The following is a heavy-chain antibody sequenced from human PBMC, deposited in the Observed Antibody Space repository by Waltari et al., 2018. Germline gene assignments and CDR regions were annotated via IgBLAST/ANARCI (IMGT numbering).Heavy chain of an antibody. D-gene: IGHD3-10*01. CDR3: ARDRYYYGSGSPFDWYFDL. J-gene: IGHJ2*01. CDR2: IYYSGST. Sequence: QLQLQESGPGLVKPSETLSLTCTVSGGSIRMSSYYWGWIRQPPGKGLEWIGSIYYSGSTYYNPSLKSRVTISVDTSKNQFSLKLSSVTAADTAVYYCARDRYYYGSGSPFDWYFDLWGRGTLVTVSS. CDR1: GGSIRMSSYY. V-gene: IGHV4-39*07.